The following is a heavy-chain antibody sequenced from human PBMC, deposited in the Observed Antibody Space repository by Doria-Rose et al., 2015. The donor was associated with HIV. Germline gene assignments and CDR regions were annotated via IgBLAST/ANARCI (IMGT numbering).Heavy chain of an antibody. J-gene: IGHJ4*02. CDR3: ARIKSSRWYHKYYFDF. CDR1: GVSLSSPGMG. V-gene: IGHV2-26*01. Sequence: QITLKESGPVLVKPTETLTLTCTVSGVSLSSPGMGVSWIRQPPGKALEWLANIFSDDDSSYKSSLPSRLTISRGTTKSQVVLTMTDMDPVDTATYYCARIKSSRWYHKYYFDFWGQGALVIVSA. D-gene: IGHD6-13*01. CDR2: IFSDDDS.